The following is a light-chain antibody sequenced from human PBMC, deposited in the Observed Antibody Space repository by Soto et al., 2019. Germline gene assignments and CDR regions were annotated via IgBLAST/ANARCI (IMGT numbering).Light chain of an antibody. CDR3: SSYSSKSTPV. CDR2: EVT. J-gene: IGLJ3*02. V-gene: IGLV2-14*01. CDR1: SGDVGGYNF. Sequence: QSALTQPASVSGSPGQSITISCTGTSGDVGGYNFVSWYQQHPGEVPKMIIYEVTNRPSGVSDRFSGSKSGYTASLSISGLQSDDEGYYYCSSYSSKSTPVFGGGTKLTVL.